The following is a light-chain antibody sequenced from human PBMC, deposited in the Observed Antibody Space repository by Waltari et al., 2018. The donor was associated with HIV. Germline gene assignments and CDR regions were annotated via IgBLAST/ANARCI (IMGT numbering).Light chain of an antibody. Sequence: QSVLTQPPSVSGAPGQRVTISCTGSSSNNGADHDVHWYQQVPGTAPKLLISGNSNRPSGVPDRFSGSKSGTSGSLAITGLQAEDEADYYCQSYDSSLSGYVFGTGTKVTVL. V-gene: IGLV1-40*01. CDR2: GNS. CDR3: QSYDSSLSGYV. J-gene: IGLJ1*01. CDR1: SSNNGADHD.